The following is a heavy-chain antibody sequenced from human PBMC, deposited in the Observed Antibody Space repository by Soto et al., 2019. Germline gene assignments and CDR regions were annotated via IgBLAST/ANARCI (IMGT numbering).Heavy chain of an antibody. CDR2: SNPDNGNT. CDR1: GYTFTRYT. D-gene: IGHD2-15*01. J-gene: IGHJ5*02. Sequence: ASVKVSCKASGYTFTRYTMNWVRQAPGQRLEWMGWSNPDNGNTKSSQKFQDRVIITRDTSASTAYMDLSSLRSEDTAVYYCARGIATGQLDPWAQGTMVTVSS. CDR3: ARGIATGQLDP. V-gene: IGHV1-3*01.